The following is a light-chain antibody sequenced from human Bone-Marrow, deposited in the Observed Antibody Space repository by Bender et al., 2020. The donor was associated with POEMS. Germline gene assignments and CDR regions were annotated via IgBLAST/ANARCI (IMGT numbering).Light chain of an antibody. CDR3: QAWDTTTVV. V-gene: IGLV3-1*01. CDR2: QDD. CDR1: DLGDKY. J-gene: IGLJ2*01. Sequence: SYEVTQPPSVSVSPGQTASITCSGDDLGDKYVAWYQQKPGQSPVLVIYQDDKRPSAIPERFSGSNSGNTATLTISGAQAMDEADYYCQAWDTTTVVFGGGTKLTVL.